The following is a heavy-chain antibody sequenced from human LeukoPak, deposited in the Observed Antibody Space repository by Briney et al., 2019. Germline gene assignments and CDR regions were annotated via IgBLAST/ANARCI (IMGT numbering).Heavy chain of an antibody. V-gene: IGHV3-30*03. D-gene: IGHD4-11*01. J-gene: IGHJ6*02. CDR2: ISYDGSNK. CDR3: ATKFCSNYGRDYYYGMDV. CDR1: GFTFSSYG. Sequence: GRSLRLSCAASGFTFSSYGMHWVRQAPGKGLEWVAVISYDGSNKYYADSVKGRFTISRDNSKNTLYLQMNSLRAEDTAVYYCATKFCSNYGRDYYYGMDVWGQGTTVTVSS.